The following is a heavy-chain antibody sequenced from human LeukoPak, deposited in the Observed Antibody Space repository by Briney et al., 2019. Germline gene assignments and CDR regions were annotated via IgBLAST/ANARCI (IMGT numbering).Heavy chain of an antibody. CDR3: AKWGDYDVLTGYYVSDY. CDR2: ITGSGGNT. CDR1: GFTFSNYA. Sequence: GGSLRLSCAASGFTFSNYAISWVRQAPGKGLEWVSAITGSGGNTYYADSVKGRFTISRDNSKNTVFLQMNSLRAEDTAVYYCAKWGDYDVLTGYYVSDYWGQGTLVTVSS. V-gene: IGHV3-23*01. D-gene: IGHD3-9*01. J-gene: IGHJ4*02.